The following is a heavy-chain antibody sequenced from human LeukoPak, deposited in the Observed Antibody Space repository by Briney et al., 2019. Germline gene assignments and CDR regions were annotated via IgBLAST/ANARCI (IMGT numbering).Heavy chain of an antibody. CDR1: GFTFDDYA. CDR3: AKGCSSTNCPPDY. D-gene: IGHD2-2*01. Sequence: PGRSLRLSCAASGFTFDDYAMHWVRQAPGKGLEWVSGITWNSGSMAYADSVKGRFTISRDNAKNSLYLQMNSLRAEDTAFYYCAKGCSSTNCPPDYWGQGTLVTVSS. J-gene: IGHJ4*02. CDR2: ITWNSGSM. V-gene: IGHV3-9*01.